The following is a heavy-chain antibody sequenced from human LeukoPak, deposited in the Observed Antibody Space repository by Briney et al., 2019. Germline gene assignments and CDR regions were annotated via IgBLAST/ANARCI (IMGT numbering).Heavy chain of an antibody. Sequence: PSETLSLTCTVSGASIRSYYWSWIRQPAGKGLEWIGRIVPSGSTNYNPSLKSRVTMSADTSKNQFSLKLNSVTAADTAVYYCAKEGAAPGPDFDYWGQGTQVIVSS. D-gene: IGHD6-13*01. J-gene: IGHJ4*02. CDR1: GASIRSYY. CDR2: IVPSGST. CDR3: AKEGAAPGPDFDY. V-gene: IGHV4-4*07.